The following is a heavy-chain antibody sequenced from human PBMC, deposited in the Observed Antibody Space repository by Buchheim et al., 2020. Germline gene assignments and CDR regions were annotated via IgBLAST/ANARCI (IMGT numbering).Heavy chain of an antibody. CDR1: GWSFSGYY. D-gene: IGHD6-25*01. J-gene: IGHJ6*02. CDR2: INHSGST. Sequence: QVQLQQWGAGLLKPSETLSLTCAVYGWSFSGYYWSWIRQPPGKGLEWIGEINHSGSTNYNPSLKSRVTISVDTSKNQFSLKLCSVTAADTAVYYCARGRWRSDSPTGARGRYYYGMDVWGQGTT. V-gene: IGHV4-34*01. CDR3: ARGRWRSDSPTGARGRYYYGMDV.